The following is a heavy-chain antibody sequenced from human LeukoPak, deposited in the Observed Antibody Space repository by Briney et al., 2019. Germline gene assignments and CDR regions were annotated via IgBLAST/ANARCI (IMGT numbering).Heavy chain of an antibody. V-gene: IGHV3-23*01. CDR2: ISGSGGST. CDR1: GFTISSYA. D-gene: IGHD1-26*01. J-gene: IGHJ5*02. CDR3: AKDPHSGSYFNWFDP. Sequence: GGSLRLSCAASGFTISSYAMSWVRQAPGKGLEWVSGISGSGGSTYYADSVKGRFTISRDNSKNTLYLQMNSLRAEDTAVYYCAKDPHSGSYFNWFDPWGQETLVTVSS.